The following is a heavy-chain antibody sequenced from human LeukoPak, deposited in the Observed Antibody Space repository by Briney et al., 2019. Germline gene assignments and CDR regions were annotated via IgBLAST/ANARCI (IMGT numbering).Heavy chain of an antibody. CDR2: IYYSGST. CDR3: ARHLSDGQQLNNLNWFDP. Sequence: GSLRLSCTASGFTFSDYYMSWIRQAPGKGLEWIGSIYYSGSTYYNPSLKSRVTISVDTSKNQFSLKLSSVTAADTAVYYCARHLSDGQQLNNLNWFDPWGQGTLVTVSS. J-gene: IGHJ5*02. CDR1: GFTFSDYY. D-gene: IGHD6-13*01. V-gene: IGHV4-39*01.